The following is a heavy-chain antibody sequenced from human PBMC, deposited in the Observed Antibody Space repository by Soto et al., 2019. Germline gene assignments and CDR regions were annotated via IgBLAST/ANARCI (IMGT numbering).Heavy chain of an antibody. Sequence: ASVKVSCKASGYTFTSYAMHWVRQAPGQRLEWMGWINAGNGNTKYSQKFQGRVTITRDTSASTAYMELSSLRSEDTAVYYCAAGGTLYYYYYGMDVWGQGTTVTVSS. CDR3: AAGGTLYYYYYGMDV. CDR1: GYTFTSYA. V-gene: IGHV1-3*01. J-gene: IGHJ6*02. D-gene: IGHD1-7*01. CDR2: INAGNGNT.